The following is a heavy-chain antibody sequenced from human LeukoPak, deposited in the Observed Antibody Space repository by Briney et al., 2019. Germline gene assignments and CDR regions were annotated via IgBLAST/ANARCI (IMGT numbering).Heavy chain of an antibody. CDR2: INHSGST. D-gene: IGHD5-18*01. Sequence: SETLSLTCAVYGGSFSGYYWSWIRQPPGKGLEWIGEINHSGSTNYNPSLKSRVTISVDTSKNQISLKLSSVTAADTTVYYCARAPERWYSYGSYTFYYMDVWGKGTTVTVSS. CDR1: GGSFSGYY. J-gene: IGHJ6*03. V-gene: IGHV4-34*01. CDR3: ARAPERWYSYGSYTFYYMDV.